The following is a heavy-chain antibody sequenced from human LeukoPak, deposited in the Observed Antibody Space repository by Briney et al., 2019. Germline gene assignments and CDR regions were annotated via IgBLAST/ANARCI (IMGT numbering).Heavy chain of an antibody. CDR3: ARRDPLIFYYGMDV. CDR1: GGSISTYY. J-gene: IGHJ6*02. CDR2: IYYTGST. V-gene: IGHV4-59*01. D-gene: IGHD3-16*01. Sequence: PSEALSLTCTVSGGSISTYYWSWIRQPPGKGLEWIGYIYYTGSTNYNPSLKSRIIISVDTSKNQFSLKLSSVTAADTAVYYCARRDPLIFYYGMDVWGQGTTVTVSS.